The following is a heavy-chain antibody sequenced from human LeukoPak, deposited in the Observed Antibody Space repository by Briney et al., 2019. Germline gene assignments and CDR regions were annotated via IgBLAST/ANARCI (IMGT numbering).Heavy chain of an antibody. V-gene: IGHV1-46*01. Sequence: ASEKVSCKASGYTFTSYYMHWVRQAPGQGLEWMGIINPSGGSTSYAQKFQGRVTMTRDMSTSTVYMELSSLRSEDTAVYYCAKDHLAAAVDRGHGFDPWGQGTLVTVSS. D-gene: IGHD6-13*01. CDR2: INPSGGST. CDR3: AKDHLAAAVDRGHGFDP. J-gene: IGHJ5*02. CDR1: GYTFTSYY.